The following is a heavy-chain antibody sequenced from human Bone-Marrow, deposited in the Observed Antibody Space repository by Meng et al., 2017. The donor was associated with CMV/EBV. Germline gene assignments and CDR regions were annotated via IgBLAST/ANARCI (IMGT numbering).Heavy chain of an antibody. CDR3: ARPRYTTSSPFDY. J-gene: IGHJ4*02. CDR2: INHRGST. Sequence: SETLSLTCDVYGGSFSGYYWSWIRQPPGKGLEWIGEINHRGSTNYNPSLKSRVTLSVDTSKNHFFLNLTSVTAADTAVYYCARPRYTTSSPFDYWGQGILVTVSS. V-gene: IGHV4-34*01. CDR1: GGSFSGYY. D-gene: IGHD6-6*01.